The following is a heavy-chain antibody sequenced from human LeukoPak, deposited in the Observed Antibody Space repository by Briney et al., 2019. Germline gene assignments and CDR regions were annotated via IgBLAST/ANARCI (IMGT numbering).Heavy chain of an antibody. CDR1: GFTFSSYT. J-gene: IGHJ6*02. CDR2: ISSSSSYI. V-gene: IGHV3-21*01. D-gene: IGHD4-23*01. CDR3: ARDLATVDNYGMDV. Sequence: PGRSLRLSCAASGFTFSSYTMNWVRQAPGKGLEWVPSISSSSSYIFYADSVKGRFTISRDNAKNSLYLQVNSLRAEDTAVYYCARDLATVDNYGMDVWGQGTTVTVS.